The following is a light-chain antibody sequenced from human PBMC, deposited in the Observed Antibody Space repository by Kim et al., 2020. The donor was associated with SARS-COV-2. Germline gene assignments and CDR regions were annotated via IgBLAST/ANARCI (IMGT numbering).Light chain of an antibody. J-gene: IGLJ2*01. CDR3: SAWDDSLNGHVV. V-gene: IGLV1-44*01. CDR2: SDN. CDR1: RSNIGTNT. Sequence: QSALTQPPSASGTPGQRVTISCSGSRSNIGTNTVNWYKQLPGTAPKLFIYSDNQRPSGVPDRFSGSRSGTSASLAISGLQSEDEADYYCSAWDDSLNGHVVFGGGTQLTVL.